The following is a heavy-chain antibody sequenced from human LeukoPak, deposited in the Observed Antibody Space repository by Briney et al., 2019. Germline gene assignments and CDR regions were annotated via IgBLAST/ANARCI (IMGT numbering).Heavy chain of an antibody. CDR3: ARGRFIVASAFDY. D-gene: IGHD3-22*01. CDR2: INSKSGGA. J-gene: IGHJ4*02. CDR1: GYTFTGYY. Sequence: ASVKVSCKASGYTFTGYYMHWVRRAPGQGLEWMGWINSKSGGANYAQKFQGRVTMTRDTSISTAYMELSRLDSADTAVYYCARGRFIVASAFDYWGQGTLVTVSS. V-gene: IGHV1-2*02.